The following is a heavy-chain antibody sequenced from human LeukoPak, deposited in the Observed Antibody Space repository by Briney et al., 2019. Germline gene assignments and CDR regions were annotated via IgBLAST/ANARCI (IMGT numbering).Heavy chain of an antibody. V-gene: IGHV4-59*01. Sequence: SETLSLTCSVSGGSITSYYWSRIRQSPGKGLEWIGHVSDGGSTNYSPSLKGRVSISVDTSKNRFSLNLRSVTAADTAVYFCARASTTFDCWGQGTLVTVSS. J-gene: IGHJ4*02. D-gene: IGHD1-14*01. CDR3: ARASTTFDC. CDR1: GGSITSYY. CDR2: VSDGGST.